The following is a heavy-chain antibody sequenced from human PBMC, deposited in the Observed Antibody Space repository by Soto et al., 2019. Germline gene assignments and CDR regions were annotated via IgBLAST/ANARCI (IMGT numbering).Heavy chain of an antibody. V-gene: IGHV3-30-3*01. CDR1: GFTFSSYA. D-gene: IGHD5-18*01. Sequence: GGSLRLSCAASGFTFSSYAMHWVRQAPGKGLEWVAVISYDGSNKYYADSVKGRFTISRDNSKNTLYLQMNSLRAEDTAVYYCARGMIQLWYFDYWGQGTLVTVSS. CDR3: ARGMIQLWYFDY. J-gene: IGHJ4*02. CDR2: ISYDGSNK.